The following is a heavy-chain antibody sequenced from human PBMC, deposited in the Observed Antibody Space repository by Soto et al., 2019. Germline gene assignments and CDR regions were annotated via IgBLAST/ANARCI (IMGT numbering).Heavy chain of an antibody. CDR1: GFTFSEYA. D-gene: IGHD2-2*01. CDR2: ISGTGVPT. CDR3: ANSFCSSSSCFFLWVDP. V-gene: IGHV3-23*04. Sequence: EVQLVESGGGLVQPGGSLRLSCAASGFTFSEYAMSWVRQAPGKGLEWLSLISGTGVPTLYAGSVKGRFSVSRDNSKNTLVLEMNDLRVDDTATYYCANSFCSSSSCFFLWVDPWGPGTLVTVSS. J-gene: IGHJ5*02.